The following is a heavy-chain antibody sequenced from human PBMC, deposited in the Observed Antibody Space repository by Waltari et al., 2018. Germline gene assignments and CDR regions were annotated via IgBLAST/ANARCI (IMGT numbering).Heavy chain of an antibody. J-gene: IGHJ5*02. CDR1: GVSIGSNRSS. CDR2: IFYSGTP. V-gene: IGHV4-39*07. CDR3: ARDWGLLWFGDP. Sequence: QLQLQESGPGLVKPSETLSLTCPVAGVSIGSNRSSCGWNRQPPGKGLEWIGSIFYSGTPYYNPSMKSRVTMSIDTAKNQFSLRLNSVTAADTAIYYCARDWGLLWFGDPWGQGTLVTVSS. D-gene: IGHD3-10*01.